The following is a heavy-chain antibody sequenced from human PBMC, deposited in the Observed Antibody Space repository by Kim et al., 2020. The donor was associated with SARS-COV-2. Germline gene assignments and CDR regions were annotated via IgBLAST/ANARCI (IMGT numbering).Heavy chain of an antibody. J-gene: IGHJ4*02. CDR1: GFTFSNYA. D-gene: IGHD6-19*01. V-gene: IGHV3-64D*06. CDR2: ISSNGGST. Sequence: GGSLRLSCSASGFTFSNYAMHWVRQAPGKGLEYGSGISSNGGSTYYADSVKDRFIISRDNSQNTLHLQMSSLRSEDTAVYYCVKERTSGWYDFDYWGQGTLVNVSS. CDR3: VKERTSGWYDFDY.